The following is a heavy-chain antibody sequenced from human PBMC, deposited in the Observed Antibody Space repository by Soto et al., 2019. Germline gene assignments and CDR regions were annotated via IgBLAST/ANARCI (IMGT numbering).Heavy chain of an antibody. CDR1: GFPFSNYA. J-gene: IGHJ4*02. Sequence: GGSLSLSCAASGFPFSNYAMTWVRQAPGKGLECVSTINTSGGNTYYADSVKGRFTISRDNSKNTLYLQMNSLRAEDTAVYYCAKDPGLRYFDWLFDYWGQGTLVTVSS. CDR2: INTSGGNT. CDR3: AKDPGLRYFDWLFDY. D-gene: IGHD3-9*01. V-gene: IGHV3-23*01.